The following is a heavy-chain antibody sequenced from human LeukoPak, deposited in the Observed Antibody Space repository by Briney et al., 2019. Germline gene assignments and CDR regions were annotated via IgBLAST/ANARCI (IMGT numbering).Heavy chain of an antibody. CDR3: ARGWANGGYRRRYFDY. D-gene: IGHD5-12*01. V-gene: IGHV1-8*01. Sequence: ASVKVSCKASGYTFTSYDINWVRQATGQGLEWMGWMNPNSGNTGYVQKFQGRVTMTRNTSISTAYMELSSLRSEDTAVYYCARGWANGGYRRRYFDYWGQGTLVTVSS. CDR2: MNPNSGNT. J-gene: IGHJ4*02. CDR1: GYTFTSYD.